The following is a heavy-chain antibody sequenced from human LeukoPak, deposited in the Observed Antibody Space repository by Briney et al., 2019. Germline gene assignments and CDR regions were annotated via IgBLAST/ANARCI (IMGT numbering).Heavy chain of an antibody. CDR3: ATPPLGITTRDAFDI. V-gene: IGHV1-24*01. CDR1: GYTLTELS. CDR2: FDPEDGET. D-gene: IGHD3-10*01. J-gene: IGHJ3*02. Sequence: ASVKVSCKVSGYTLTELSMHWVRQAPGKGLEWMGGFDPEDGETIYAQKFQGRVTMTEDTSTDTAYMELSSLRSEDTAVYYCATPPLGITTRDAFDIWGQATMVTVSS.